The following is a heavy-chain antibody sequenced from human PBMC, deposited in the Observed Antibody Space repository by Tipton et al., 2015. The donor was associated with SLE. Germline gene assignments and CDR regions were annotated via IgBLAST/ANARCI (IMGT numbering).Heavy chain of an antibody. V-gene: IGHV4-34*01. CDR1: GWAFSGSY. Sequence: LRLSCSIYGWAFSGSYWSWIRQPPGKGLEWIGEINHRGSTNYNQSLKSRVTISGDTSENHFSLKLSSVTAADTAVYYCARQKGQLVLDYFDYWGQGTLVTVSS. CDR2: INHRGST. J-gene: IGHJ4*02. D-gene: IGHD6-13*01. CDR3: ARQKGQLVLDYFDY.